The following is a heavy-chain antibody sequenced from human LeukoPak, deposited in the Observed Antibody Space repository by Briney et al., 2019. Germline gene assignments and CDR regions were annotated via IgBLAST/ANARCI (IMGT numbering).Heavy chain of an antibody. Sequence: SETLSLTCTVSGGSISSSSYYWGWIRQPPGKGLEWIGSIYYSGSTYYNPSLESRVTISVDTSKNQFSLKLSSVTAADTAVYYCVRHQYYYGAGSYYVFDSWGQGTLVTVSS. CDR1: GGSISSSSYY. CDR2: IYYSGST. CDR3: VRHQYYYGAGSYYVFDS. D-gene: IGHD3-10*01. V-gene: IGHV4-39*01. J-gene: IGHJ5*01.